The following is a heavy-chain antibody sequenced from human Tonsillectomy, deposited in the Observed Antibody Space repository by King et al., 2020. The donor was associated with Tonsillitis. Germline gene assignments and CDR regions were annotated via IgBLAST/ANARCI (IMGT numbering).Heavy chain of an antibody. CDR2: IGTAADT. CDR1: GVTFNNYD. J-gene: IGHJ3*02. CDR3: ARGHRKVPGAPPSSDAFDI. Sequence: DVQLVEAGGGLVQPGGSLRLSGAASGVTFNNYDMHWVRQVTGKGLEWVSAIGTAADTYYQDSVKGRFTISRENAKDSLYLQMNSLRAGDTAVYYCARGHRKVPGAPPSSDAFDIWGQGTPVTVSS. V-gene: IGHV3-13*01. D-gene: IGHD2-2*01.